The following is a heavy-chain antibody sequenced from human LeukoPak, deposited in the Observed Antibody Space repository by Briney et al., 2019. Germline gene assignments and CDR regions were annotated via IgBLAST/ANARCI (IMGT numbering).Heavy chain of an antibody. D-gene: IGHD3-16*01. CDR2: ISGGGRST. CDR3: ARAWYYDYRTNY. V-gene: IGHV3-23*01. J-gene: IGHJ4*02. CDR1: GFTFSTCA. Sequence: GGSLRLSCAASGFTFSTCAMSWVRQAPGKGLEWVSTISGGGRSTDYADSVKGQFTISRDNSKNTLYLQMNSLRAEDTAVYYCARAWYYDYRTNYWGQGTLVTVSS.